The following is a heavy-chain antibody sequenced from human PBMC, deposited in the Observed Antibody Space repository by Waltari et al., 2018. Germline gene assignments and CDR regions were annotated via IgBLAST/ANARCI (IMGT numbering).Heavy chain of an antibody. J-gene: IGHJ4*02. V-gene: IGHV5-51*01. Sequence: EVQLVQSGAEVKKPGESLKISCKGSGYSFTSYWIGWVRQMHGKGLEWMGIIQPGDTDTRYIPSFQGQVTISAEQSISTAYLQWSSLKASDTAMYYGARREGVGSSWTHWGQGTLVTVSS. D-gene: IGHD6-13*01. CDR2: IQPGDTDT. CDR1: GYSFTSYW. CDR3: ARREGVGSSWTH.